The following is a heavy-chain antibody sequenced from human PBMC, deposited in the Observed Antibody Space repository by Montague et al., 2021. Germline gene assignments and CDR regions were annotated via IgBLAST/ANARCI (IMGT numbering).Heavy chain of an antibody. CDR3: AREGVGDLLFSFDS. V-gene: IGHV6-1*01. CDR1: GDSVSNTNAS. Sequence: CAISGDSVSNTNASWNWLRESPSNGLEGLGRSYYRSTWYTDYAVSVKGRIAINPDTSKNQFSLQLNSVTPEDTAVYCCAREGVGDLLFSFDSWGQGTLVTVSS. D-gene: IGHD3-10*01. CDR2: SYYRSTWYT. J-gene: IGHJ4*02.